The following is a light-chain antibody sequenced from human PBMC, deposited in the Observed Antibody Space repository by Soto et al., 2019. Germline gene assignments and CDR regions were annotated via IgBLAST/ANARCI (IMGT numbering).Light chain of an antibody. CDR3: QQYNSNFP. Sequence: IHMTQSPSTLSSSVGDRVTITXRASHSIIIWLSWYQQRPGKAPEXXFYXASTSDSGVPSMFSGSGCGTEFTITISRLQPDDVETYCCQQYNSNFPFGQGTRLDIK. CDR2: XAS. V-gene: IGKV1-5*01. J-gene: IGKJ5*01. CDR1: HSIIIW.